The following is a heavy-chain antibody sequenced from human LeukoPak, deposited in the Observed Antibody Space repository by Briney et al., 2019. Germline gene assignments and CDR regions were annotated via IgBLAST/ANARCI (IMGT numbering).Heavy chain of an antibody. CDR3: ATSYYYDSSGYYYFDY. V-gene: IGHV1-24*01. CDR1: GYTLTELS. CDR2: FDPEDGET. D-gene: IGHD3-22*01. Sequence: ASVKVSCKVSGYTLTELSMHWVRQAPGKGLEWMGGFDPEDGETIYAQKFQGRVTMTEDTSTDTAYMELSSLRSEDTAEYYCATSYYYDSSGYYYFDYWGQGTLVTVSS. J-gene: IGHJ4*02.